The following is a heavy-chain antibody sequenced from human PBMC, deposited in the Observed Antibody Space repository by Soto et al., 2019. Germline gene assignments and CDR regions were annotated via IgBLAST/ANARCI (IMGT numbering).Heavy chain of an antibody. D-gene: IGHD6-13*01. J-gene: IGHJ5*02. CDR1: GGPFGGYY. V-gene: IGHV4-59*01. Sequence: QVQLQESGPGLVKTSETLSLTCTVSGGPFGGYYWSWIRQPPGKGLEWIGYVHSGGTTRYNPSLDTRVTMSIDTSTNQFSLSLSSVTAADSGVYFCAKGVMASSWYNWFDPWGQGTLVAVTS. CDR2: VHSGGTT. CDR3: AKGVMASSWYNWFDP.